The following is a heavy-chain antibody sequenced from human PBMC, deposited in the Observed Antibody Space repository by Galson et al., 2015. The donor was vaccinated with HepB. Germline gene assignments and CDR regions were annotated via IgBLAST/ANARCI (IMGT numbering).Heavy chain of an antibody. V-gene: IGHV3-15*01. Sequence: SLRLSCAASGFTFGDYAMSWVRQAPGKGLEWVGRIKSKTDGGTTEYAAPVKDRFTISRDDSENTLYLQMNSLRTEDTAVYYCATDDYSDYDDYWGQGTLVTVSS. CDR2: IKSKTDGGTT. CDR1: GFTFGDYA. CDR3: ATDDYSDYDDY. D-gene: IGHD4-11*01. J-gene: IGHJ4*02.